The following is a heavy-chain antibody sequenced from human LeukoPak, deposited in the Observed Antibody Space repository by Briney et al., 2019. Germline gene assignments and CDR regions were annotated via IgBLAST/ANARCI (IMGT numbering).Heavy chain of an antibody. J-gene: IGHJ4*02. D-gene: IGHD5-12*01. CDR2: INHSGST. V-gene: IGHV4-34*01. CDR1: GGSFSGYY. CDR3: ACQDIVATIEGSFGY. Sequence: PSETLSLTCAVYGGSFSGYYWSWIRQPPGKGLEWIGEINHSGSTNYNSSLKSRVTISVDTSKNQFSLTLSSVTAADTAVYYCACQDIVATIEGSFGYWGQGTLVTVSS.